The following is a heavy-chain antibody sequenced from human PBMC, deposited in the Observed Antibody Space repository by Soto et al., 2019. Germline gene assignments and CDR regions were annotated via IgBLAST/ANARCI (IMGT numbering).Heavy chain of an antibody. CDR1: GYTFTRNG. V-gene: IGHV1-18*01. D-gene: IGHD6-13*01. CDR3: TRAIAATGPAEY. CDR2: IGAYNGDT. Sequence: QIHLVQSGPELRKPGASVKVSCKPSGYTFTRNGVSWVRQTPGQCLEWMGWIGAYNGDTNYAPKFQGRVTMTTDTPTSTAYMELRSLRSDDTAVYFCTRAIAATGPAEYWGQGPLVTVSS. J-gene: IGHJ4*02.